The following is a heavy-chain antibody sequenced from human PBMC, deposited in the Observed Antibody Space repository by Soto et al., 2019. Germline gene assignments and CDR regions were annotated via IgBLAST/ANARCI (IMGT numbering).Heavy chain of an antibody. V-gene: IGHV1-69*01. CDR2: TIPIFGTA. CDR3: ARGAHGEVVGATNWFDP. D-gene: IGHD1-26*01. J-gene: IGHJ5*02. CDR1: GGTFSSYA. Sequence: QVQLVQSGAEVKKPGSSVKVSCKASGGTFSSYAISWVRQAPGQGLEWMGGTIPIFGTANYAQKFQGRVTITADESTSTAYMELSSLRSEDTAVYYCARGAHGEVVGATNWFDPWGQGTLVTVSS.